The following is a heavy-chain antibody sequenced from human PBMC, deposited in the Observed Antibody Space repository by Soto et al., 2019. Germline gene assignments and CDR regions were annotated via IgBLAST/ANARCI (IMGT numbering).Heavy chain of an antibody. CDR3: ARDVDADFRTDFEY. V-gene: IGHV3-23*01. D-gene: IGHD4-17*01. CDR2: VTADGGT. Sequence: GGSLRLSCEGSGFTVSSHAMTWIRQAPGKGPEWVSTVTADGGTYYADSVKGRFAMSRDTSENTLYLQMNSLGAEDTALYYCARDVDADFRTDFEYWGRGTRVTVSS. CDR1: GFTVSSHA. J-gene: IGHJ4*02.